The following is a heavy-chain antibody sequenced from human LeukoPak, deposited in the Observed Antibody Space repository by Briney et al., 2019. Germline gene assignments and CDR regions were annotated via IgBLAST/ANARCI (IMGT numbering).Heavy chain of an antibody. V-gene: IGHV3-21*01. CDR1: GFTFSSYS. Sequence: GGSLRLSCAASGFTFSSYSMNWVRQAPGKGLEWVSSISSSSSYIYYADSVKGRFTISRDNAKNSLYLQMNSLRAEDTAVYYCARDKEYYDILTGYSSCFDYWDQGTLVTVSS. CDR3: ARDKEYYDILTGYSSCFDY. CDR2: ISSSSSYI. J-gene: IGHJ4*02. D-gene: IGHD3-9*01.